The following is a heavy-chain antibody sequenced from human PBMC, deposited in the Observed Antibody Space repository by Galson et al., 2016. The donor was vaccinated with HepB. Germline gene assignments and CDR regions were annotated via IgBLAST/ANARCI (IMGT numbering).Heavy chain of an antibody. D-gene: IGHD2-21*01. CDR2: ISHTGST. J-gene: IGHJ4*02. V-gene: IGHV4-4*09. CDR1: GDSVTNNY. Sequence: SETLSLTCNVSGDSVTNNYWSWIRQSPAKGLEWIGYISHTGSTNYNPSLKSRVTISKDTSKNQFSLTLNFMTAADTAVYYCARRGRYCDGGQCYPFDYWGQGTLVAVSS. CDR3: ARRGRYCDGGQCYPFDY.